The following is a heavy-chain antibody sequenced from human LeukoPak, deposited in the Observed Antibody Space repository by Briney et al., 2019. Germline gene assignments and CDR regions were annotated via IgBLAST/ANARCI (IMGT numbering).Heavy chain of an antibody. Sequence: SETLSLTCIVSGGSISSGTYYWGWVRQPPGKGLEWIASMYYSGGTYYNPSLKSRVSISRDTSKNQFSLKLSSVTAADTAVYYCARHWGYWGQGTLVTVSA. J-gene: IGHJ4*02. CDR3: ARHWGY. CDR2: MYYSGGT. CDR1: GGSISSGTYY. V-gene: IGHV4-39*01. D-gene: IGHD3-16*01.